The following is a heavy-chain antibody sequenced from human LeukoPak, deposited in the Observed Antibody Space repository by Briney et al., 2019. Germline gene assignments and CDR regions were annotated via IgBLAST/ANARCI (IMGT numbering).Heavy chain of an antibody. CDR1: GGSISSGGYS. CDR3: ARASYYYDSSGYYLGAFDI. V-gene: IGHV4-30-2*01. Sequence: SETLSLTCAVSGGSISSGGYSWSWIRQPPGKGLEWIGYIYHSGSTYYNPSLKSRVTISVDRSKNQSSLKLSSVTAADTAVYYCARASYYYDSSGYYLGAFDIWGQGTMVTVSS. D-gene: IGHD3-22*01. CDR2: IYHSGST. J-gene: IGHJ3*02.